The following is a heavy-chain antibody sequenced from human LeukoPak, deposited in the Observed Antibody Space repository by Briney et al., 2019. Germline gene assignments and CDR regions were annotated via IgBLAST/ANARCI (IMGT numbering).Heavy chain of an antibody. J-gene: IGHJ4*02. CDR1: GGSISSGDYY. D-gene: IGHD6-13*01. V-gene: IGHV4-30-4*08. CDR3: ARVLAAADLYFDY. CDR2: IYYSGST. Sequence: SQTLSLTCTVSGGSISSGDYYWSWIRQPPGKGLEWIGYIYYSGSTYYNPSLKSRVTMSVDTSKNQFSLKLSSVTAADTAVYYCARVLAAADLYFDYWGQGTLVTVSS.